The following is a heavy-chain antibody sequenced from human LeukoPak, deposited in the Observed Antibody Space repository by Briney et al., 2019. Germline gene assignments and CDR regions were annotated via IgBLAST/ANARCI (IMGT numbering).Heavy chain of an antibody. Sequence: GGSLRLSCSASGFTFSSYEMNWVRQAPGKGLEWISYIIGSGDTIYYADSVKGRFTISRDNAKNSLYLQINSLRAEDTAVYYCARDPYSGGYGDYYYYYMDVWGKGTTVTISS. CDR2: IIGSGDTI. V-gene: IGHV3-48*03. CDR1: GFTFSSYE. J-gene: IGHJ6*03. D-gene: IGHD1-26*01. CDR3: ARDPYSGGYGDYYYYYMDV.